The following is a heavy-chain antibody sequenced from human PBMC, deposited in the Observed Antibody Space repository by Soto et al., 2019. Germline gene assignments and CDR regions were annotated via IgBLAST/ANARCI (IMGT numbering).Heavy chain of an antibody. V-gene: IGHV5-51*01. Sequence: GESLKISCKGSGYSFTSYWIGWVRQMPGKGLEWMGIIYPGDSDTRYRPSFQGQVTISADKSISTAYLQWSSLKASDTAMYYCARLEYCSSTSCYNDYYYGMDVWGQGTTVTVSS. D-gene: IGHD2-2*02. CDR3: ARLEYCSSTSCYNDYYYGMDV. J-gene: IGHJ6*02. CDR1: GYSFTSYW. CDR2: IYPGDSDT.